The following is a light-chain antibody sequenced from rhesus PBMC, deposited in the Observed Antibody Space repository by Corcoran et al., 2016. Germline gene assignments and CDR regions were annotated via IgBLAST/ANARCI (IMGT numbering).Light chain of an antibody. Sequence: DIQMSQSPSSLSVSVGDRVTITCRASQGISSYLNWYQPKPGKAPKLLIYYANSLASGVPSRLSGSRSGTEFTLTISSLQPEDFATYYCQQGNSNPLTFGGGTKVELK. CDR3: QQGNSNPLT. J-gene: IGKJ4*01. CDR2: YAN. CDR1: QGISSY. V-gene: IGKV1-32*02.